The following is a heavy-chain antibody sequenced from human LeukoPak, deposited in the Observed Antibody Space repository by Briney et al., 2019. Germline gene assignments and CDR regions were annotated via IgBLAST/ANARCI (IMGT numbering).Heavy chain of an antibody. D-gene: IGHD6-19*01. J-gene: IGHJ4*02. CDR1: GNYW. CDR3: AKDMQWLVLSWESDY. Sequence: GGSLRLSCAASGNYWMHWVRQVPGKGLVWVSHINSDGSWTSYADSVKGRFTISKDNAKNTVYLQMNSLRAEDTAVYYCAKDMQWLVLSWESDYWGQGTLVTVSS. V-gene: IGHV3-74*01. CDR2: INSDGSWT.